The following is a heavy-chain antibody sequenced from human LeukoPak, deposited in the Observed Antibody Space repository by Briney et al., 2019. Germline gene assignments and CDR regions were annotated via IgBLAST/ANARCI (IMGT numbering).Heavy chain of an antibody. V-gene: IGHV3-23*01. J-gene: IGHJ4*02. CDR3: AKSPTGTRYFADF. Sequence: GGSLRLACEASGFTFGNYALNWVRQAPGKGLEWVSSISAGCGSAYYADSVRGRFTVSSDPSKNTLYLQMNSLTVADAAVYYCAKSPTGTRYFADFWGQGTLVTVSS. D-gene: IGHD1-1*01. CDR1: GFTFGNYA. CDR2: ISAGCGSA.